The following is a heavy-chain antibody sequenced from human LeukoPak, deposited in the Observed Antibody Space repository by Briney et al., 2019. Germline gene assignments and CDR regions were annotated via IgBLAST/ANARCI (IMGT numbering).Heavy chain of an antibody. V-gene: IGHV4-61*08. D-gene: IGHD1-26*01. CDR3: ARLGDSGSYGWFDP. CDR1: GGSISSGGYY. Sequence: SETLSLTCTVSGGSISSGGYYWSWIRQPPGKGLEWIGYIYYSGSTNYNPSLKSRVTISVDTSKNQFSLKLSSVTAADTAVYYCARLGDSGSYGWFDPWGQGTLVTVSS. CDR2: IYYSGST. J-gene: IGHJ5*02.